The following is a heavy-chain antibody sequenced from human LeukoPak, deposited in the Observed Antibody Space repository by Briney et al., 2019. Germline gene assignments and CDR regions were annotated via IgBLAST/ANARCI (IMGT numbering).Heavy chain of an antibody. J-gene: IGHJ5*02. V-gene: IGHV7-4-1*02. CDR3: ARDVLTTVTPGWFDP. CDR2: INTNTGNP. Sequence: GASVKVSCKASGYTFISYVMNWVRQAPGQGLEWTGWINTNTGNPTYAQGFTGRFVFSLDTSVSTAYLQISSLKAEDTAVYFCARDVLTTVTPGWFDPWGQGTLVTVSS. CDR1: GYTFISYV. D-gene: IGHD4-17*01.